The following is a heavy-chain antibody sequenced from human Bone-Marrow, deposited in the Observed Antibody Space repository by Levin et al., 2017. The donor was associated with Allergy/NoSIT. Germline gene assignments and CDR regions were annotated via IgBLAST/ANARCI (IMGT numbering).Heavy chain of an antibody. D-gene: IGHD3/OR15-3a*01. J-gene: IGHJ6*03. CDR1: GLTFSSYE. V-gene: IGHV3-48*03. CDR3: AKTFGLVIGYMDV. CDR2: ISDSGKTI. Sequence: GGSLRLSCAASGLTFSSYEMNWVRQAPGKGLEWVAHISDSGKTIYYADSVKGRFTISRDNAKNLLHLHMSSLRVEDTAVYYCAKTFGLVIGYMDVWGKGTTVSVSS.